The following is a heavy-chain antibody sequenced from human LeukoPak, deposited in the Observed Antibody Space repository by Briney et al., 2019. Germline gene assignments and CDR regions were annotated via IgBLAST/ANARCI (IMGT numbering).Heavy chain of an antibody. CDR3: ARDTLGSERWLHKWEGYYFDY. Sequence: GGSLRLSCAASGFTFSSYWMSWVRQAPGKGLEWVGNIKQDASEKYYVDSVNGRFTISRDNAKNSLYLQMNSLRAEDTALYYCARDTLGSERWLHKWEGYYFDYWGQGTLVTVSS. CDR2: IKQDASEK. D-gene: IGHD5-24*01. J-gene: IGHJ4*02. CDR1: GFTFSSYW. V-gene: IGHV3-7*01.